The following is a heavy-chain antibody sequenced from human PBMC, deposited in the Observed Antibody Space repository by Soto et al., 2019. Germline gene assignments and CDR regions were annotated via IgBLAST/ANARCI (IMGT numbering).Heavy chain of an antibody. D-gene: IGHD2-15*01. V-gene: IGHV3-7*01. Sequence: GESLKISCAASGFTFSSYWMSWVRQAPGKGLEWVANIKQDGSEKYYVDSVKGRFTISRDNAKNSLYLQMNSLRAEDTAVYYCAREHIVVVVAATRYYYYYMDVWGKGTTVTVSS. CDR3: AREHIVVVVAATRYYYYYMDV. J-gene: IGHJ6*03. CDR1: GFTFSSYW. CDR2: IKQDGSEK.